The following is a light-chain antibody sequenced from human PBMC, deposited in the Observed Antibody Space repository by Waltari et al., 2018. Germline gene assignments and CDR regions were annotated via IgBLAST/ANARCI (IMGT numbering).Light chain of an antibody. V-gene: IGKV1-33*01. J-gene: IGKJ2*01. Sequence: DIQMTQSPSSLSASVGDSVTITCQASQNISNYLNWYQQKPGKAPKPLIYDASNLATGVPSRFSGSGSGTDFTFTISSLQPEDIATYYCQQYDNLPYTFGQGTKLEIK. CDR1: QNISNY. CDR3: QQYDNLPYT. CDR2: DAS.